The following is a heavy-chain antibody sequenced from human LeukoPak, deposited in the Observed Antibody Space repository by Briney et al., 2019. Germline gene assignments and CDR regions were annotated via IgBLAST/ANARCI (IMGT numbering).Heavy chain of an antibody. V-gene: IGHV3-30*02. Sequence: GGSLRLSCATSGFTFSTYGMHWVRQAPGKGLEWVAFIRYDGNNKYYADFVKGRFTISRDNSRNTLYLHMNSLRTEDTAVYYCAKIEGKYQLANVPDHWGQGTLVTVSS. CDR3: AKIEGKYQLANVPDH. CDR2: IRYDGNNK. J-gene: IGHJ4*02. CDR1: GFTFSTYG. D-gene: IGHD2-2*01.